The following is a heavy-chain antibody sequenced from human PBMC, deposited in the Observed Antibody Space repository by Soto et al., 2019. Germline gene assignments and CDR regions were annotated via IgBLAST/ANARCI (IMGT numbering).Heavy chain of an antibody. Sequence: PGGSLRLSCAASGFTFSSYDMHWVRQATGKGLEWVSAIGTAGDTYYPGSVKGRFTISRENAKNSLYLQMNSLRAGDTAVYYCARGRYCSSTRCYSEYNWFDPWGQGTLVTVSS. J-gene: IGHJ5*02. V-gene: IGHV3-13*01. CDR2: IGTAGDT. CDR3: ARGRYCSSTRCYSEYNWFDP. D-gene: IGHD2-2*01. CDR1: GFTFSSYD.